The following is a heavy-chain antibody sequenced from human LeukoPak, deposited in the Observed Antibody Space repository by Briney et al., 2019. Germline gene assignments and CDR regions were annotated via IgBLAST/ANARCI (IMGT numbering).Heavy chain of an antibody. V-gene: IGHV1-18*01. CDR1: GYTFTSYG. CDR2: ISAYNGNT. J-gene: IGHJ3*02. D-gene: IGHD6-19*01. CDR3: ARDRIAVSDDAFDI. Sequence: ASVKVSCKASGYTFTSYGISCVRQAPGQGLEWMGWISAYNGNTNYAQKLQGRVTMTTDTSTSTAYMELRSLRSDDTAVYYCARDRIAVSDDAFDIWGQGTMVTVSS.